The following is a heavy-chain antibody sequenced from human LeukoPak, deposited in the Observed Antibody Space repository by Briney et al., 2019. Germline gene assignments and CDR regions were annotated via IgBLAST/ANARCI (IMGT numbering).Heavy chain of an antibody. V-gene: IGHV3-74*01. CDR2: INSDGINT. CDR3: ASSYGDYPDY. CDR1: GFTFSNYW. D-gene: IGHD4-17*01. J-gene: IGHJ4*02. Sequence: GGSLRLSCAASGFTFSNYWTHWVRQAPGKGLVWVSRINSDGINTSYADSVKGRFTISRDNAKNTLNLQMNSLRAEDTAVYYCASSYGDYPDYWGQGTLVTVSS.